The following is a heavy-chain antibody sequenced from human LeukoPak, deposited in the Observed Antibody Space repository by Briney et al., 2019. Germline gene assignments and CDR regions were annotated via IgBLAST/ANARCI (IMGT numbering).Heavy chain of an antibody. CDR3: ARDHESMITFGGVIVSYYFDY. CDR1: GFTFSSYS. Sequence: GGSLRLSCAASGFTFSSYSMNWVRQAPGKGLEWVSSISSSSSYIYYADSVKGRFTISRDNAKNSLYLQMNSLRAEDTAVYYCARDHESMITFGGVIVSYYFDYWGQGTLVTVSS. CDR2: ISSSSSYI. D-gene: IGHD3-16*02. V-gene: IGHV3-21*01. J-gene: IGHJ4*02.